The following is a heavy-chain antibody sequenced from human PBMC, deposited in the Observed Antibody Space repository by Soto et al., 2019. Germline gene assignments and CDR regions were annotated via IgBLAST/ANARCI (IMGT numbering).Heavy chain of an antibody. CDR2: IIPFFNTP. CDR1: ADTFSSYA. Sequence: QVQLVQAGGEVKRPGSSVRVSCKASADTFSSYAISWVRQAPGQGLDWMGGIIPFFNTPNYAQKLQGRVTITADESTSTAYMDLSSLRSEDTAMYCCAAESAYGGNPLAFLYWGQGTLVTVSS. V-gene: IGHV1-69*01. CDR3: AAESAYGGNPLAFLY. D-gene: IGHD2-21*01. J-gene: IGHJ4*02.